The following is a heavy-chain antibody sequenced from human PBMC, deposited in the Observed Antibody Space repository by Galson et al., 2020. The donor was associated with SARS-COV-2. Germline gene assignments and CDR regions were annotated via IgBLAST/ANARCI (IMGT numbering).Heavy chain of an antibody. D-gene: IGHD6-13*01. J-gene: IGHJ5*02. CDR3: ARERESYSSSWYRWFDR. Sequence: SETLSLTCAVSGYSISSGYYWGWIRQPPGEGLEWIGSISHSGTIYSNPSLKSRITMSVDTSKNQFSLKLSSVTAADMAVYYCARERESYSSSWYRWFDRWGQGTLVTVSS. CDR2: ISHSGTI. CDR1: GYSISSGYY. V-gene: IGHV4-38-2*02.